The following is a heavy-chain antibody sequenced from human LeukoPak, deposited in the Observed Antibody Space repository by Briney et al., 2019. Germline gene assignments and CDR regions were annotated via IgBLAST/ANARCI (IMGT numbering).Heavy chain of an antibody. CDR1: GFTFTNSS. Sequence: GGSLRLSCAASGFTFTNSSMTWVRQAPGKGLEWVSSISSSSSYIHYADSVKGRFTISRDNAKNSLYLQMNSLRAEDTAVYYCARDFPTMTTAGAFDIWGQGTMVIVSS. J-gene: IGHJ3*02. CDR3: ARDFPTMTTAGAFDI. D-gene: IGHD4-17*01. CDR2: ISSSSSYI. V-gene: IGHV3-21*01.